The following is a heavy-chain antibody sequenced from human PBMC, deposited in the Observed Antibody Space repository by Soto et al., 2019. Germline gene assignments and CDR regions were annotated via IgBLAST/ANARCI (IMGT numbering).Heavy chain of an antibody. CDR1: GFTVSNLY. CDR2: ISSGGST. J-gene: IGHJ4*02. D-gene: IGHD3-3*01. CDR3: ARDTLGGAYDFLH. Sequence: EVQLVESGGGLVQPGGSLRLSCAASGFTVSNLYMTWVRQAPGKGLQWVAVISSGGSTYYADSVKGRFTISRDNSKHTLYLEMNSLRAEHTSVYYCARDTLGGAYDFLHGGQGTLVTVSS. V-gene: IGHV3-66*01.